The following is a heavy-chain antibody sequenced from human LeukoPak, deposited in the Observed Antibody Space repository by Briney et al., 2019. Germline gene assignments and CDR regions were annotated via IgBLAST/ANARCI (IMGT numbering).Heavy chain of an antibody. Sequence: GGSLRLSCAASGFTFSSYSMNWVRQAPGKGPEWVSAISGSGGSTYYADSVKGRFTISRDNSKNTLYLQMNSLRAEDTAVYYCAKTGGAAIGYYFDYWGQGTLVTVSS. V-gene: IGHV3-23*01. D-gene: IGHD2-2*02. CDR2: ISGSGGST. J-gene: IGHJ4*02. CDR1: GFTFSSYS. CDR3: AKTGGAAIGYYFDY.